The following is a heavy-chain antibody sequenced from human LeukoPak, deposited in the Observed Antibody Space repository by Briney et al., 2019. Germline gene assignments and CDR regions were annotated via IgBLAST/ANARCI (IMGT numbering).Heavy chain of an antibody. CDR3: AREGPLSSIKH. CDR2: MNPNNGDT. Sequence: ALVKVSCKASGYTFTSYDINWVRQATGQGLEWMGWMNPNNGDTDYAQKFQGRVRMTTDTSISTAYMDLSRLTSNDTAMYYCAREGPLSSIKHWGQGTLVTVSS. V-gene: IGHV1-8*01. CDR1: GYTFTSYD. J-gene: IGHJ1*01. D-gene: IGHD5-12*01.